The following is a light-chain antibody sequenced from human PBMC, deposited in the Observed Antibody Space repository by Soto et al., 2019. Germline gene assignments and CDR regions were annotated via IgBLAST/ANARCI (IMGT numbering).Light chain of an antibody. CDR2: AAS. J-gene: IGKJ1*01. CDR3: QQSYSTTWT. Sequence: IQVGQSPSSVSASVGDRVTITCLASQNINNYLNWYQQKPGKAPKLLIYAASSLQSGVPSRFSGSESETDFTLTISSLQPEDFANYSCQQSYSTTWTFGQGTKVDI. CDR1: QNINNY. V-gene: IGKV1-39*01.